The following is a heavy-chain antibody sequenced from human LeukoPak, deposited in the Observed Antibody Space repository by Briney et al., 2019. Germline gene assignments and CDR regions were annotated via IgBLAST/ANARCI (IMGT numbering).Heavy chain of an antibody. CDR3: ARGRHYDITGFNPTYYFDS. Sequence: SETLSLTCTVSGASIFGSYWTWIRQSPGEGLQYVGYIYNTVDVNYSPSLKSRVTISIDMSRNQFSLTLNSVTTADTAIYYCARGRHYDITGFNPTYYFDSWGQGALVTVSS. CDR2: IYNTVDV. CDR1: GASIFGSY. V-gene: IGHV4-59*01. J-gene: IGHJ4*02. D-gene: IGHD3-9*01.